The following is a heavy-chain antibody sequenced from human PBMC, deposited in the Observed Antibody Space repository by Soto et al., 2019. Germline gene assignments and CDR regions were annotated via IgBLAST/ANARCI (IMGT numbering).Heavy chain of an antibody. D-gene: IGHD2-21*01. J-gene: IGHJ6*02. V-gene: IGHV1-3*04. CDR1: GYTFTSYA. CDR3: ARDSDSYYTMDV. CDR2: INTGNGNT. Sequence: VQLVQSGAEVKKPGASVKVSCKASGYTFTSYAMHWVRQAPGQRLEWMGWINTGNGNTKYSQHFQGRVTITRDTSASTAYMELSSLRFEDTAVYYCARDSDSYYTMDVWGQGTTVTVSS.